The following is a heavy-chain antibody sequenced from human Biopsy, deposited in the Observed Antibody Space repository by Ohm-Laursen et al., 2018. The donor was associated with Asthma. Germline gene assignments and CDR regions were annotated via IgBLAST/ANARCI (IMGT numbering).Heavy chain of an antibody. D-gene: IGHD4-17*01. CDR1: YGSITSGGYY. CDR2: IYYSGST. CDR3: ARVAGYGDLYFGIDV. Sequence: SETLSLTCTVSYGSITSGGYYWTWIRQHPGKGLEWIGFIYYSGSTNYNPSLKSRVTISVDTSKNQFSLKLSSVTAADTAVYFCARVAGYGDLYFGIDVWGPGTTVSVS. V-gene: IGHV4-61*08. J-gene: IGHJ6*02.